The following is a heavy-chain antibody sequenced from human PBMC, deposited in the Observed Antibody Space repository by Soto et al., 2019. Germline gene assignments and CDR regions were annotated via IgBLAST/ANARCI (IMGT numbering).Heavy chain of an antibody. V-gene: IGHV4-34*01. CDR2: ISLSGST. CDR3: ARSGRDGYNRDLDY. D-gene: IGHD5-12*01. J-gene: IGHJ4*02. Sequence: ASETLSLTCAVSGGSFSGYYWSWIRQPPGKGLEWIGEISLSGSTNYNPSLKSRVTISVDTSKNQFSLKLNSVTAADTDVFYCARSGRDGYNRDLDYWGPGNLVTVAS. CDR1: GGSFSGYY.